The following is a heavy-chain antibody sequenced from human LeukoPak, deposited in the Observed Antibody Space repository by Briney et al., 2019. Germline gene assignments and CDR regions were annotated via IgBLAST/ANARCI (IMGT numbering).Heavy chain of an antibody. D-gene: IGHD3-10*01. Sequence: GSLRLSCAASGFTFSSYSMNWIRQPPGKGLEWIGEINHSGSTNYNPSLKSRVTISVDTSKNQFSLKLSSVTAADTAVYYCARPYGSGSYYFDYWGQGTLVTVSS. CDR2: INHSGST. V-gene: IGHV4-34*01. CDR1: GFTFSSYS. CDR3: ARPYGSGSYYFDY. J-gene: IGHJ4*02.